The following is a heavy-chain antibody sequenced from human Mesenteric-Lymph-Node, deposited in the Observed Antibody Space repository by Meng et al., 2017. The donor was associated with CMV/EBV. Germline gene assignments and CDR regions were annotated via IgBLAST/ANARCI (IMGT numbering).Heavy chain of an antibody. J-gene: IGHJ4*02. CDR3: ARGYCSSNNCPIGNY. V-gene: IGHV1-2*02. CDR2: INPNSGGT. CDR1: GYSFTDYY. Sequence: ASVKVSCKASGYSFTDYYIHWVRQAPGQGLEWMGWINPNSGGTNFAQKFQDRVTTTREKSSRTAYMELSRLRSDDTAVYYCARGYCSSNNCPIGNYWGQGTLVTVSS. D-gene: IGHD2-2*01.